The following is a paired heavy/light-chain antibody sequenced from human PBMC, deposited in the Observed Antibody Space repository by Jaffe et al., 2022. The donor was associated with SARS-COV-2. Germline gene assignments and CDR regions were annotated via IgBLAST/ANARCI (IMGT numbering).Light chain of an antibody. Sequence: DIQMTQSPSTLSASVGDRVTITCRASQSISNWLAWFQQKPGKAPKVLIYKASILESGVPSRFSGSGSGTEFTLTISSLQPDDSATYYCQQYSSYYTFGQGTKLEIK. V-gene: IGKV1-5*03. J-gene: IGKJ2*01. CDR2: KAS. CDR3: QQYSSYYT. CDR1: QSISNW.
Heavy chain of an antibody. V-gene: IGHV3-48*01. CDR3: TSDLYYDVSGTLY. Sequence: EVHLVESGGGFVQPGGSLRLSCAASGITFSTYTMNWVRQAPGKGPEWLSYITSSGTTIYYADSVKGRFTISRDNAKKSLYLQMNSLRAEDTAVYFCTSDLYYDVSGTLYWGQGTQVTVSS. D-gene: IGHD3-22*01. J-gene: IGHJ4*02. CDR1: GITFSTYT. CDR2: ITSSGTTI.